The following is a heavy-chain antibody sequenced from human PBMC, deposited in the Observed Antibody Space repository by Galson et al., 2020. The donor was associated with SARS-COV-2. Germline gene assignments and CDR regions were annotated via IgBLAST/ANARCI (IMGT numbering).Heavy chain of an antibody. Sequence: TSETLSLTCTVSGGSISSGDYYWSWIRQPPGKGLKSIGYIYYSGSTYYNPSLKSRVTISVDTSKNQFSLKLSSVTAADTAVYYCARAKRITIFGVVNWFDPWGQGTLVTVSS. CDR1: GGSISSGDYY. CDR2: IYYSGST. D-gene: IGHD3-3*01. CDR3: ARAKRITIFGVVNWFDP. J-gene: IGHJ5*02. V-gene: IGHV4-30-4*01.